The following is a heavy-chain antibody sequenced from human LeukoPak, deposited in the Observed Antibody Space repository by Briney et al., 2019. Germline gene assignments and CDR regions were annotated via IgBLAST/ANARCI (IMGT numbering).Heavy chain of an antibody. Sequence: GESLKISCKGSGYSFSSYWIGWVRQMPGKGLEWMGIIYPGDSDTRYSPSFQGQVTISADRSITTAYVQWSSLKASDTAMYFCARVYGRYIQHWGQGALVIDSS. CDR1: GYSFSSYW. CDR2: IYPGDSDT. CDR3: ARVYGRYIQH. J-gene: IGHJ1*01. D-gene: IGHD4-17*01. V-gene: IGHV5-51*01.